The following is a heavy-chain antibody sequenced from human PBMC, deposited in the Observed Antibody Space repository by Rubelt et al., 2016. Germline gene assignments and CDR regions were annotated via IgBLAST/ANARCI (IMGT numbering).Heavy chain of an antibody. J-gene: IGHJ4*02. CDR3: ARGTGGSSDY. CDR2: LNHSGST. V-gene: IGHV4-34*01. D-gene: IGHD3-16*01. Sequence: QVQLQQWGAGLLKPSETLSLTCAVYGGSFSGYYWSWIRQPPGKGLEWIGELNHSGSTNYNPSLKSRVTISVDTSKNQFSLKLSSVTAADTAVYYCARGTGGSSDYWGQGTLVTVSS. CDR1: GGSFSGYY.